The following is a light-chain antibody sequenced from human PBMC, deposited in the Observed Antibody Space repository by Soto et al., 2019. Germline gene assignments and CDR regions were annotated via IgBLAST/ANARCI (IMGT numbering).Light chain of an antibody. CDR2: AAS. CDR3: EQDGSTPLT. CDR1: QSVANNY. V-gene: IGKV3-20*01. Sequence: EIVLTQSPGTLSLSPGERATLSCRASQSVANNYLAWYQQKPGQAPRSLIYAASSRATGIPDRFSGSGSGTAFTLTISRLEPEDFAVYYCEQDGSTPLTFGGGTKVEIK. J-gene: IGKJ4*01.